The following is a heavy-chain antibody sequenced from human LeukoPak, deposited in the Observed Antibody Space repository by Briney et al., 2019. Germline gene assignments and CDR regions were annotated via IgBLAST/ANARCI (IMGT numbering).Heavy chain of an antibody. CDR3: ARGEPPYSSSWYGIDY. Sequence: SGGSLRLSCAASGFTVSNNYMGWVRQAPRKGLEWASFIYSGGETYYADSVKGRFTISRDNSKNTLFLQMNNLRAEDTAVYYCARGEPPYSSSWYGIDYWGQGALVTVSS. J-gene: IGHJ4*02. V-gene: IGHV3-66*01. CDR1: GFTVSNNY. D-gene: IGHD6-13*01. CDR2: IYSGGET.